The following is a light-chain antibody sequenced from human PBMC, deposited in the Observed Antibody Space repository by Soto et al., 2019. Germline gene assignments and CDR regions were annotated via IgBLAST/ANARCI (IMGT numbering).Light chain of an antibody. CDR3: QHYGPSPPDT. CDR1: QSVGSGY. J-gene: IGKJ2*01. V-gene: IGKV3-20*01. Sequence: EVVLTQSPGTLSLSPGERATLYCRASQSVGSGYLAWFQQKAGQTPRLLFFGTSQRPAHIPDRFSASGSGTDFTLTICRGEPEDFAVYYWQHYGPSPPDTFGQGTRLEI. CDR2: GTS.